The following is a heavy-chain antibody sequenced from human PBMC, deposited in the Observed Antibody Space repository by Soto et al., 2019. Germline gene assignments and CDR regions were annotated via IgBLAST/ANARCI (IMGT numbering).Heavy chain of an antibody. CDR3: ARGSGSYYSAADPVFDY. J-gene: IGHJ4*02. D-gene: IGHD1-26*01. CDR2: IYYSGST. CDR1: GGSISSGDYY. Sequence: TLSLTCTVSGGSISSGDYYWSWIRQPPGKGLEWIGYIYYSGSTYYNPSLKSRVTISVDTSKNQFSLKLSSVTAADTAVYYCARGSGSYYSAADPVFDYWGQGTLVTVSS. V-gene: IGHV4-30-4*01.